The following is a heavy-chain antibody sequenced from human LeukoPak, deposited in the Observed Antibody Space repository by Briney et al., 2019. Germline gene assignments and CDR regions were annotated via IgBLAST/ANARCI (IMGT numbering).Heavy chain of an antibody. V-gene: IGHV3-23*01. CDR2: ISGSGGST. D-gene: IGHD3-10*01. J-gene: IGHJ4*02. CDR1: GFTFSSYG. CDR3: AKDTPTNVRVRGVKLGY. Sequence: GGSLRLSCAASGFTFSSYGMSWVRQAPGKGLEWVSAISGSGGSTYYADSVKGRFTISRDNSKNTLYLQMNSLRAEDTAVYYCAKDTPTNVRVRGVKLGYWGQGTLVTVSS.